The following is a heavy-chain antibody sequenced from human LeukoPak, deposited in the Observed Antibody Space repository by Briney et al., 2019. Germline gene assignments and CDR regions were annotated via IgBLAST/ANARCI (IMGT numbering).Heavy chain of an antibody. CDR2: IYYSGST. CDR3: ARGVSGSYYAFDY. V-gene: IGHV4-59*01. Sequence: SETLSLTCTVSDDSISSYYWSWIRQPPGKGLEWIGYIYYSGSTNYNPSLKSRVTITVDTSKNQFSLKLSSVTAADTAVYYCARGVSGSYYAFDYWGQGTLVTVSS. CDR1: DDSISSYY. D-gene: IGHD3-10*01. J-gene: IGHJ4*02.